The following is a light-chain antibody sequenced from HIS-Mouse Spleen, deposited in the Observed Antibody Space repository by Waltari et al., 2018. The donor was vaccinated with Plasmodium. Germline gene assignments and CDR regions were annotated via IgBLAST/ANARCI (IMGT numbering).Light chain of an antibody. V-gene: IGKV3-20*01. CDR2: GAS. CDR3: QQYGSSPYT. J-gene: IGKJ2*01. CDR1: QCVSSSY. Sequence: EIVLTQSTGTLYLSPGERATLSCRASQCVSSSYLAWYQQTTGQAPGLLIYGASSSATCIPDRFSCSGSGTDFTLTISRLVPEYFAVYYCQQYGSSPYTFGQGTKLEIK.